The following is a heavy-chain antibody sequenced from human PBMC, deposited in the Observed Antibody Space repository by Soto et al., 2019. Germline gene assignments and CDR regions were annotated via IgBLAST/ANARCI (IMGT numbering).Heavy chain of an antibody. D-gene: IGHD2-21*01. V-gene: IGHV5-10-1*01. CDR1: GFIFTNYW. J-gene: IGHJ4*02. CDR3: VKHIGAPRDF. Sequence: GESLKISCQGFGFIFTNYWISWVRQMPGKGLEWMGRIDPSDSSTNYSPSFQGHVTLSADKSINTAHLQWNSLKASDTAMYYCVKHIGAPRDFWGQGTPVTVSS. CDR2: IDPSDSST.